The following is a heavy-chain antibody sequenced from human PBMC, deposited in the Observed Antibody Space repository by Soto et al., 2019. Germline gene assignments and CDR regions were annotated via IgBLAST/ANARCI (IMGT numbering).Heavy chain of an antibody. Sequence: GGSLRLSCAPSGFTFSNYWMNWVRQVPGKGLEWVASIKQDGSVTHYVDSVKGRFTISRDNAEKSLHLQMNRLRAKDTSVCYCANLSGYFTVFDYWGQGALVTVSS. CDR3: ANLSGYFTVFDY. CDR1: GFTFSNYW. CDR2: IKQDGSVT. J-gene: IGHJ4*02. D-gene: IGHD6-25*01. V-gene: IGHV3-7*03.